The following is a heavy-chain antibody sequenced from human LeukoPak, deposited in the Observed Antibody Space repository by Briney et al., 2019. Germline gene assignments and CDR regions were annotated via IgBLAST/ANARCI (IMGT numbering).Heavy chain of an antibody. CDR3: ARVRVVPAAPTYYYYYGMDV. J-gene: IGHJ6*02. V-gene: IGHV3-7*01. CDR2: IKQDGSEK. Sequence: PGGSLRLSCAASGFTFSSYWMSWVRQAPGKGLEWVANIKQDGSEKYYVDSVKGRFTISRDNAKNSLYLQMNSLRAEDTAVYYCARVRVVPAAPTYYYYYGMDVWGQGTTVTVSS. D-gene: IGHD2-2*01. CDR1: GFTFSSYW.